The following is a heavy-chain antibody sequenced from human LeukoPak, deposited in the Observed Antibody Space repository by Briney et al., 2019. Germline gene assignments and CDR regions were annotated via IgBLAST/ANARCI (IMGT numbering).Heavy chain of an antibody. CDR2: ISSSSSYI. J-gene: IGHJ5*02. CDR3: ARGTFDSFDP. D-gene: IGHD3-16*01. Sequence: GGSLRLSCAASGFTFSSYSMNWVRQAPGKGLEWVSSISSSSSYIYYADSVKGGFTISRDNAKNSLYLQMNSLRAEDTAVYYCARGTFDSFDPWGQGTLVTVSS. CDR1: GFTFSSYS. V-gene: IGHV3-21*01.